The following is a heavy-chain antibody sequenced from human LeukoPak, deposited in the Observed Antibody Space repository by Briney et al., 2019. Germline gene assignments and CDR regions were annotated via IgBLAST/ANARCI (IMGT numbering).Heavy chain of an antibody. J-gene: IGHJ5*02. D-gene: IGHD2-2*01. CDR2: TYYRSTWYN. CDR3: ARRLTQYDCFDP. Sequence: SQTLSLTCAISGDSVSSNSVTWNWIRQSPSRGLEWLGRTYYRSTWYNDYAVSVRGRITVNPDTSKNQFSLHLNTVTPEDTAVYYCARRLTQYDCFDPWGQGVLVTVSS. V-gene: IGHV6-1*01. CDR1: GDSVSSNSVT.